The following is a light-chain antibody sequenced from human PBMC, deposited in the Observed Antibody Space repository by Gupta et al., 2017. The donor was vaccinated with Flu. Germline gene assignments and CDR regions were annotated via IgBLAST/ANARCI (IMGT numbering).Light chain of an antibody. CDR2: EVS. J-gene: IGLJ3*02. CDR3: SSYAGSNNLV. V-gene: IGLV2-8*01. CDR1: SSDGGGYNS. Sequence: SVTISCTGTSSDGGGYNSVCWYQQHPGKAPKLMIYEVSKRPSGVPDRFSGSKSGNTASLTVSGLLAEDEADYYCSSYAGSNNLVFGGGTKLTVL.